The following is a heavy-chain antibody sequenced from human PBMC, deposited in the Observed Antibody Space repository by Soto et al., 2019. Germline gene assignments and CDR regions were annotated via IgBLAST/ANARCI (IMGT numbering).Heavy chain of an antibody. V-gene: IGHV3-33*01. CDR2: IWYDGSNK. J-gene: IGHJ4*02. CDR3: ASAWARGGWSASFDY. Sequence: GGSLRLSCAASGFTFSSYGMHWVRQAPGKGLEWVAVIWYDGSNKYYADSVKGRFTISRDNSKNTLYLQMNSLRAEDTAVYYCASAWARGGWSASFDYWGQGTLVTVSS. D-gene: IGHD6-19*01. CDR1: GFTFSSYG.